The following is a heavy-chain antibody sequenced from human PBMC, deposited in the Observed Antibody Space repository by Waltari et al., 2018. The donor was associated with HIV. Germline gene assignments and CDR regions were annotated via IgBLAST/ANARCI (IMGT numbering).Heavy chain of an antibody. CDR2: IWYDGSNK. J-gene: IGHJ6*02. V-gene: IGHV3-33*01. CDR3: ARGDYGDSSRRGSYGMDV. CDR1: GFTFSSYG. D-gene: IGHD4-17*01. Sequence: QVQLVESGGGVVQPGRSLRLSCAASGFTFSSYGMHWVRQATGKGLEWVAVIWYDGSNKYYADSVKGRFTISRDNSKNTLYLQMNSLRAEDTAVYYCARGDYGDSSRRGSYGMDVWGQGTTVTVSS.